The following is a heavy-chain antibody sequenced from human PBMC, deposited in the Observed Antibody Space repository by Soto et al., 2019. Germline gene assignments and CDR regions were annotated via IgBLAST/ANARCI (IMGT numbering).Heavy chain of an antibody. CDR2: ISGSGGST. J-gene: IGHJ2*01. Sequence: EVQLLESGGGLVQPGGSLRLSCAASGFTFSSYAMSWVRQAPGKGLEWVSAISGSGGSTYYADSVKGRFTISRDNSKNPLYCKITTLRPKETADYYWANRGIAAAGLTCNFDLWARGTLLPVAS. CDR3: ANRGIAAAGLTCNFDL. V-gene: IGHV3-23*01. CDR1: GFTFSSYA. D-gene: IGHD6-13*01.